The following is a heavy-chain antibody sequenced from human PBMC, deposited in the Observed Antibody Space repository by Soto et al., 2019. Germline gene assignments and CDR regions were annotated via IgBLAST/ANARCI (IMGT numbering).Heavy chain of an antibody. V-gene: IGHV3-21*01. CDR3: ARDGYSSGFDY. Sequence: PGQSLRLSCADSGVTCSRHSQNWVRQAPGKGLEWVSSISTTSSYIYYADSVKGRFTISRDNAKNSLYLQMDSLRAEDTAVYYCARDGYSSGFDYWGQGT. D-gene: IGHD6-25*01. J-gene: IGHJ4*02. CDR2: ISTTSSYI. CDR1: GVTCSRHS.